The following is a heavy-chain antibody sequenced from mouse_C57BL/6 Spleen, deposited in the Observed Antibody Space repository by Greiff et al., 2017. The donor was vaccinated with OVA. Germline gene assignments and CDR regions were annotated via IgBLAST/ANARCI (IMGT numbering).Heavy chain of an antibody. V-gene: IGHV5-4*01. Sequence: EVQLVESGGGLVKPGGSLKLSCAASGFTFSSYALSWVRQTPEKRLEWVATISDGGSYTYYPDNVKGRFTISRDNAKNTLYLQMRRLKSENTAMYYCAGEGGPAYGSSYWFAYWGQGTLVTVSA. J-gene: IGHJ3*01. CDR3: AGEGGPAYGSSYWFAY. CDR1: GFTFSSYA. D-gene: IGHD1-1*01. CDR2: ISDGGSYT.